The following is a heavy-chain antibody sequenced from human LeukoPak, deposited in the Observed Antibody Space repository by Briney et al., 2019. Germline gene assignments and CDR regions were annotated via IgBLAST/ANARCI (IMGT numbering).Heavy chain of an antibody. Sequence: GGSLRLSCAVSGFTFRNYWVSWVPEAPGKGVEWVANINEDGNKKYYADSVKGRFTISRDNAKNSLSLQMNNLRFEGTAVYYCARIDSRRTFDIWGQGTMVTVSS. CDR3: ARIDSRRTFDI. CDR1: GFTFRNYW. V-gene: IGHV3-7*01. J-gene: IGHJ3*02. CDR2: INEDGNKK. D-gene: IGHD1-14*01.